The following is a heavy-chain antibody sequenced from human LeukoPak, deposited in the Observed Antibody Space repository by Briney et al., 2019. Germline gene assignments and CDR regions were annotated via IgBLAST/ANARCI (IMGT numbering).Heavy chain of an antibody. J-gene: IGHJ6*02. CDR3: LGYCSSTSCYVLAEDV. Sequence: SETLSLTCTVSGGSISSYYWSWIRQPARKGLEWIGRIYTSGSTNYNPSLKSRVTMSVDTSKNQFSLKLSSVTAADTAVYYCLGYCSSTSCYVLAEDVWGQGTTVTVSS. CDR2: IYTSGST. V-gene: IGHV4-4*07. D-gene: IGHD2-2*01. CDR1: GGSISSYY.